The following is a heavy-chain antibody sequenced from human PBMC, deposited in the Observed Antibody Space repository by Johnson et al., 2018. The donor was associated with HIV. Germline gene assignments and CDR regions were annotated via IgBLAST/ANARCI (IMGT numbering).Heavy chain of an antibody. Sequence: QVQLVESGGGVVQPGRSLRLSCAASGFTFSSYAMHWVRQAPGKGLEWVAVISYDGSDKYYADSVKGRFTISRDNSKNTLFLQMNSLRAEDTAVYYCAKDLISEFLWFIRDAFDVWGQGTMVIVSS. J-gene: IGHJ3*01. D-gene: IGHD3-10*01. V-gene: IGHV3-30*04. CDR1: GFTFSSYA. CDR3: AKDLISEFLWFIRDAFDV. CDR2: ISYDGSDK.